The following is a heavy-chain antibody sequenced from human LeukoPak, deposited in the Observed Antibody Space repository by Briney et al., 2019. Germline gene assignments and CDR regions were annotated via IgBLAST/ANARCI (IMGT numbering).Heavy chain of an antibody. CDR1: GFTFFNYG. Sequence: GGSLRLSCEASGFTFFNYGVHWVRQAPGKGLEWVSLISYDGGNQKYADSVKGRFTISRDNSKNTVYLQLNSLRAEDTAVYYCAKDRRMMSAYYGMDVWGQGTTVIASS. V-gene: IGHV3-30*18. CDR2: ISYDGGNQ. D-gene: IGHD3-16*01. CDR3: AKDRRMMSAYYGMDV. J-gene: IGHJ6*02.